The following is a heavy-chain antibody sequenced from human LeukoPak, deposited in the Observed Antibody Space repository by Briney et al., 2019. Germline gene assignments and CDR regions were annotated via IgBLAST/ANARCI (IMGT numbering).Heavy chain of an antibody. Sequence: QTGGSLRLSCLAAGFFFSNHWMSWVRPAQGKGLGWVANINLDGNARFYVDSVKGRFTISRDNNQNSVYLHMNILSAEDTAVYYCFSPSGSYTVFDYWGQGTLVTVSS. CDR1: GFFFSNHW. D-gene: IGHD3-10*01. CDR2: INLDGNAR. V-gene: IGHV3-7*01. CDR3: FSPSGSYTVFDY. J-gene: IGHJ4*02.